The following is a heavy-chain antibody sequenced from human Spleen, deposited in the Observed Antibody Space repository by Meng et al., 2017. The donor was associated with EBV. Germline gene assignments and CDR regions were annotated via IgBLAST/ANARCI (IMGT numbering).Heavy chain of an antibody. V-gene: IGHV4-30-4*01. Sequence: WGAGLLKPSETLSLTCAVSGGSISSGGYYWGWIRQPPGKGLEWIGYIYYSGRTYYNPSLKSRVTISVDTSKNEFSLKLSSVTAADTAVYYCARVGSDTATVPDYFDAWGQGTLVTVSS. CDR1: GGSISSGGYY. J-gene: IGHJ5*02. D-gene: IGHD5-18*01. CDR3: ARVGSDTATVPDYFDA. CDR2: IYYSGRT.